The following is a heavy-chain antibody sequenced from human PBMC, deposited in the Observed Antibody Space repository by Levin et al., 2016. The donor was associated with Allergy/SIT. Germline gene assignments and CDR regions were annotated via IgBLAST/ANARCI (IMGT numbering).Heavy chain of an antibody. V-gene: IGHV4-61*01. J-gene: IGHJ6*02. CDR3: ARDRLETTPDYYYYYGLDV. CDR1: RGSVATSTNY. D-gene: IGHD1-1*01. CDR2: VFHNGTT. Sequence: GSLRLSCSVSRGSVATSTNYWSWIRQSPGKGLEWIGYVFHNGTTKYNPSLVSRVTISVDTPRNQFSLRLRSVTAADTAVYYCARDRLETTPDYYYYYGLDVWGQGTPVIVSS.